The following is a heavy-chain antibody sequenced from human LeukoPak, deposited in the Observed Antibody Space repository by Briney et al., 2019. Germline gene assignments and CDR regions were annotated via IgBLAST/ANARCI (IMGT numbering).Heavy chain of an antibody. J-gene: IGHJ4*02. CDR1: GGSISSSSYY. CDR3: ARSDGYNWDLDY. D-gene: IGHD5-24*01. CDR2: IYYSGST. Sequence: SETLSLTCTVSGGSISSSSYYWGWIRQPPGKGLEWIGSIYYSGSTYYNPSLKSRVTISVDTSKNRFSLKLSSVTAADTAVYYCARSDGYNWDLDYWGQGTLVTVSS. V-gene: IGHV4-39*01.